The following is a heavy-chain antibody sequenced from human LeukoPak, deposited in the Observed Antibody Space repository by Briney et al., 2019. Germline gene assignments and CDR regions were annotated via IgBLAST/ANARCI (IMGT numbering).Heavy chain of an antibody. CDR3: AKGPNFWLTPIDFDI. V-gene: IGHV3-23*01. Sequence: VGSLRRSCAASGLSFCTYAMSWVREAPGKGLEWVSGISGSGGSTYYADSVKGRFTISRDNSKNTLYLQMNSLRAEDTAVYYCAKGPNFWLTPIDFDIWGQGTMVAVSS. D-gene: IGHD3-3*01. CDR1: GLSFCTYA. CDR2: ISGSGGST. J-gene: IGHJ3*02.